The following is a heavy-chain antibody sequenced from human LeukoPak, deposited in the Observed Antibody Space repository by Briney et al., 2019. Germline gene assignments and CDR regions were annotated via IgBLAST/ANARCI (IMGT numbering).Heavy chain of an antibody. Sequence: GGSLRLSCAASGFTFSNYAMSWVRQAPGKGLEWVSTISVSATNTYYADSVKGRFTISRDNSKNTLYLQMNSLRAEDTAVYYCARGGKPFDYWGQGTLVTVSS. CDR2: ISVSATNT. CDR3: ARGGKPFDY. J-gene: IGHJ4*01. CDR1: GFTFSNYA. V-gene: IGHV3-23*01.